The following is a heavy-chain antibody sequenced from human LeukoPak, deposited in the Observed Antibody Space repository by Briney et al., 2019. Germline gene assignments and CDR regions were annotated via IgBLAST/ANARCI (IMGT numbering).Heavy chain of an antibody. D-gene: IGHD4-23*01. CDR2: IYYSGST. CDR3: ARDKATVVTPHWFDP. J-gene: IGHJ5*02. Sequence: PSETLSLTCTVSGGSISSGDYYWSWIRQPPGKGLEWIGYIYYSGSTYYNPSLKSRVTISVDTSKNQFSLKLSSVTAADTAVYYCARDKATVVTPHWFDPWGQGTLVTVSS. V-gene: IGHV4-30-4*01. CDR1: GGSISSGDYY.